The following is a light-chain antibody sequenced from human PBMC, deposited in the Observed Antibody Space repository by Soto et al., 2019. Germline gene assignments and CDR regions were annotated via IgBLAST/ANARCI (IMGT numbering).Light chain of an antibody. V-gene: IGLV2-8*01. J-gene: IGLJ1*01. CDR3: SSYAGSDVFV. Sequence: QSVLTRPPSASGSPGQSVAISCTGTSSDVGAYNYVAWYQQHPGKVPKLMIYEVSKRPSGVPDRFSGSKSGNTASLTVSGLQADDEADYYCSSYAGSDVFVFGTGTKVTVL. CDR1: SSDVGAYNY. CDR2: EVS.